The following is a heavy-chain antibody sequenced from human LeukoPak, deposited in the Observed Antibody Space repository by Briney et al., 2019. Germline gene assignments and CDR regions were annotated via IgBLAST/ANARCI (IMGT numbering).Heavy chain of an antibody. CDR1: GFTFSSSS. V-gene: IGHV3-21*01. Sequence: GGSLRLSCAASGFTFSSSSMNWVRQAPGKGLEWVSSISGSGSYIYYADSVKGRFTISRDNAKNSLYLQMNSLRAEDTAVYYCARMVSGGGSFDIWGQGTMVTVSS. J-gene: IGHJ3*02. D-gene: IGHD3-10*01. CDR2: ISGSGSYI. CDR3: ARMVSGGGSFDI.